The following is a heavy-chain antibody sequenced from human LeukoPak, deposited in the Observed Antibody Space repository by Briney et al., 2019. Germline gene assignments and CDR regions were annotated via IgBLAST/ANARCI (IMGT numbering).Heavy chain of an antibody. Sequence: PSETLSLTCTVSGGSISSYYWSWIRQPPGKRLEWIGYIYYSGSTNSNPSLKSRVTISLDTSKNQFSLKLTSLTAADTAVYYCARLPRYSSSSIYYYYYMDVWGKGTTVTVSS. D-gene: IGHD6-6*01. V-gene: IGHV4-59*01. CDR3: ARLPRYSSSSIYYYYYMDV. CDR2: IYYSGST. CDR1: GGSISSYY. J-gene: IGHJ6*03.